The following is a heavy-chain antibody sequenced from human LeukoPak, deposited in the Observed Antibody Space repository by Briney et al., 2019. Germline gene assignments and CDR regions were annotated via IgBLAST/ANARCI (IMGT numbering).Heavy chain of an antibody. CDR3: ARGDSYDYYYYYMDV. Sequence: GGSLRLSCAASGFTFSSYGMTWVRQAPGKGLEWVSYISSSSSYIYYADSVKGRFTISRDNSKNTLYLQMNSLRAEDTAVYYCARGDSYDYYYYYMDVWGKGTTVTVSS. V-gene: IGHV3-21*05. CDR1: GFTFSSYG. J-gene: IGHJ6*03. D-gene: IGHD5-18*01. CDR2: ISSSSSYI.